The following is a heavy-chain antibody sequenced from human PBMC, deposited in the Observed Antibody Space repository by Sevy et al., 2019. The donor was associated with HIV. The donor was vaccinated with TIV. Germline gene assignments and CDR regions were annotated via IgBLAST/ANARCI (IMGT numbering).Heavy chain of an antibody. CDR3: AKAGDYYGSGSPDPRRYFDY. CDR1: GFTFSSYA. V-gene: IGHV3-23*01. J-gene: IGHJ4*02. CDR2: ISGSGGST. D-gene: IGHD3-10*01. Sequence: GGSLRLSCAASGFTFSSYAMSWVRQAPGKGLEWVSAISGSGGSTYYADSVKGRFTISRDNSKNTLYLQINSLRAEDTAVYYCAKAGDYYGSGSPDPRRYFDYWGQGTLVTVSS.